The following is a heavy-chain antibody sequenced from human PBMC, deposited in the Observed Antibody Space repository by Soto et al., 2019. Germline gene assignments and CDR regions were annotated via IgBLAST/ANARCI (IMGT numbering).Heavy chain of an antibody. CDR1: GFSFSTYA. CDR2: ISGSGSNT. CDR3: AKGLSPSYYDILTGPDF. V-gene: IGHV3-23*01. D-gene: IGHD3-9*01. J-gene: IGHJ4*02. Sequence: GGSLRLSCEASGFSFSTYAMNWVRQAPGKGLEWASVISGSGSNTFYADSVRGRFTISRDNSKKTVYLQMNSLRAEDTAVYYCAKGLSPSYYDILTGPDFWGQGTLVTVSS.